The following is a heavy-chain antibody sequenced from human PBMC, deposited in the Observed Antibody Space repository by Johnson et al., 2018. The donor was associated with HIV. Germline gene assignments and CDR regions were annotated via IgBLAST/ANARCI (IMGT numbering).Heavy chain of an antibody. D-gene: IGHD6-19*01. CDR1: GFTFSSYG. CDR3: AKDREWLVPTPHDAFDS. J-gene: IGHJ3*02. Sequence: QVQLVESGGGVVQPGRSLRLSCAASGFTFSSYGMHWVRQAPGKGLEWVAVISYEGSNKYYADSVKGRFTISRDNSKNTLYLQRNSLRAKDTAVYYCAKDREWLVPTPHDAFDSWGKRTMVTVSS. V-gene: IGHV3-30*18. CDR2: ISYEGSNK.